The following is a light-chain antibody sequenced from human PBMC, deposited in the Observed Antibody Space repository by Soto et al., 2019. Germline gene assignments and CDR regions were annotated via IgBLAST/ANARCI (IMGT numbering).Light chain of an antibody. V-gene: IGKV1-9*01. CDR2: AAS. J-gene: IGKJ4*01. Sequence: DIQLNKSPAFMSASEGDRVTITCLASQGISSYLAWYQQKPGKAPKVLIYAASTLQSGVPSRFSGSGYGTEFTLTISSLQPEDFATYSCQQVNSYPFTFGGGTKV. CDR3: QQVNSYPFT. CDR1: QGISSY.